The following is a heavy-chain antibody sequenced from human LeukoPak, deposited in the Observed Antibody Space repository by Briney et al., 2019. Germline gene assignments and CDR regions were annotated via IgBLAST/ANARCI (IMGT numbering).Heavy chain of an antibody. V-gene: IGHV4-59*01. Sequence: SETLSLTCTVSGGSISSYYWSWIRQPPGKGLEWIGNIYDSGSTNYNPSLKSRVTISVDTSKTQCSLKLSSVTAADTAVYDCARQSISGSSLSDFDYWGQGTLVTVSS. CDR3: ARQSISGSSLSDFDY. CDR2: IYDSGST. CDR1: GGSISSYY. J-gene: IGHJ4*02. D-gene: IGHD3-22*01.